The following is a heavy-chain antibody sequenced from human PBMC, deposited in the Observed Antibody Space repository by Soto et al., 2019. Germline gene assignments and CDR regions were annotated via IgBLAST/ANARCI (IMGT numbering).Heavy chain of an antibody. J-gene: IGHJ4*02. Sequence: ASVKVSCKASGYTFTSYAMHWVRQAPGQRLEWMGWINAGNGNTKYSQKFQGRVTITRDTSASTAYMELSSLRSEDTAVYYCAREGGYDFGGYYFDYWGQGTLVTVSS. CDR3: AREGGYDFGGYYFDY. CDR2: INAGNGNT. CDR1: GYTFTSYA. V-gene: IGHV1-3*01. D-gene: IGHD5-12*01.